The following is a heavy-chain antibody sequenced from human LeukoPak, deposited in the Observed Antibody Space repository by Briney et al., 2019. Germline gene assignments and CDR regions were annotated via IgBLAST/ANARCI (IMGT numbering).Heavy chain of an antibody. CDR2: INPSGGNT. Sequence: ASVKVSCKASGDISSSDYIHWVRQAPGQGLEWMGTINPSGGNTGYAQKFHGRVSMTRDTSTSTVYMGLSSLKSEDTAMYYCAREVVGTTIKNFDSWGQGTLVTVSS. D-gene: IGHD4-11*01. CDR1: GDISSSDY. V-gene: IGHV1-46*01. J-gene: IGHJ4*02. CDR3: AREVVGTTIKNFDS.